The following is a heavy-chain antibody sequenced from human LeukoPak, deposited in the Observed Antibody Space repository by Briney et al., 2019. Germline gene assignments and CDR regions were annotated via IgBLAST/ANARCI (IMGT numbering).Heavy chain of an antibody. CDR2: ISSSSSYI. D-gene: IGHD3-22*01. J-gene: IGHJ4*02. V-gene: IGHV3-21*01. CDR1: GFTFSSYS. CDR3: XXQSGYYHGQWDH. Sequence: GGSLRLSCAASGFTFSSYSMNWVRQAPGKGLEWVSSISSSSSYIYYADSVKGRFTISRDNAKNSLYLQMNSLRAEDTAVYYXXXQSGYYHGQWDHWGQGTLVTVSS.